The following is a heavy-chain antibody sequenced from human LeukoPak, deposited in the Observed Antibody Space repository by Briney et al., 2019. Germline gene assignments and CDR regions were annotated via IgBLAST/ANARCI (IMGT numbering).Heavy chain of an antibody. CDR3: AKSNGYGLVDI. CDR2: IYYSGIT. V-gene: IGHV4-59*08. CDR1: GGSISSYY. Sequence: PSETLSLTCTVSGGSISSYYWSWIRQPPGKGLEWIGYIYYSGITNYSPSLKSRVTVSVDTSRNQFSLKLNSVTAADTAVYYCAKSNGYGLVDIWGQGTMVTVSS. D-gene: IGHD3-10*01. J-gene: IGHJ3*02.